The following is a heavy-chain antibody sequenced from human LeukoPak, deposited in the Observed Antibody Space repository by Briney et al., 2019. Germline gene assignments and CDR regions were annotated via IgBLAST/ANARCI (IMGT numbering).Heavy chain of an antibody. Sequence: SETLSLTCTVSGGSISSLNYHWTWIRQPAGKGLELIGRIYTSGSTNYSPSFKSRVTISIDTSKNQFPLKLSSVTAADTAVYYCARDPGGSGPASWGPGTLVTVSS. V-gene: IGHV4-61*02. CDR2: IYTSGST. CDR1: GGSISSLNYH. CDR3: ARDPGGSGPAS. D-gene: IGHD6-19*01. J-gene: IGHJ5*02.